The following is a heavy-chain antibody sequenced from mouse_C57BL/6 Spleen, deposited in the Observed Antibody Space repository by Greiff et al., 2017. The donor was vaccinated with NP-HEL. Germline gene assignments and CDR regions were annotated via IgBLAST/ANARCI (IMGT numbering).Heavy chain of an antibody. CDR2: IYPRDGST. J-gene: IGHJ3*01. CDR1: GYTFTDHT. V-gene: IGHV1-78*01. Sequence: QLQQSDAELVKPGASVKISCKVSGYTFTDHTIHWMKQRPEQGLEWIGYIYPRDGSTKYNEKFKGKATLTADKSSSTAYMQHNSLTSEDSAVYFCARPLYYGSSSFAYWGQGTLVTVSA. CDR3: ARPLYYGSSSFAY. D-gene: IGHD1-1*01.